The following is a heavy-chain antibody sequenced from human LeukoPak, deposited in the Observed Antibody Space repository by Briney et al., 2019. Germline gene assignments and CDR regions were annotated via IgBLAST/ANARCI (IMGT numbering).Heavy chain of an antibody. J-gene: IGHJ3*02. CDR2: ISAYNDNT. CDR1: GYTFTSYD. CDR3: ARGRKDVLLWFGEFPGGAFDI. V-gene: IGHV1-18*01. Sequence: ASVKVSCKASGYTFTSYDIGWVRQAPGQGLEWMGWISAYNDNTNYAQKLQGRVTMTTDTSTSTAYMELRSLRSDDTAVYYCARGRKDVLLWFGEFPGGAFDIWGHGTMVTVSS. D-gene: IGHD3-10*01.